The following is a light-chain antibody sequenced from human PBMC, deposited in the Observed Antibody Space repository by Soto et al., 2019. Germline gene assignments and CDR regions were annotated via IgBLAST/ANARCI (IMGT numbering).Light chain of an antibody. J-gene: IGLJ1*01. CDR3: SSYTSSRTYR. CDR1: SSDVGGYNY. Sequence: QSGLAQPSSVSGSPGQSITISCTGTSSDVGGYNYVSWYQQHPGKAPKLIFYDVSNRPSGVSNRFSGSKSGNTASPTISGLQAEDEADYYCSSYTSSRTYRFGTGTKVTVL. CDR2: DVS. V-gene: IGLV2-14*03.